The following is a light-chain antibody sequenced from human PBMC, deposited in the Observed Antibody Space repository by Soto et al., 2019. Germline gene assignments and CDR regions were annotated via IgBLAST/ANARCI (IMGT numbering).Light chain of an antibody. CDR2: AAS. CDR1: HGIANY. V-gene: IGKV1-9*01. Sequence: IQLTLSPSSLSASVGDRVTITCRSSHGIANYLAWYRQKPGKAPRLLIYAASTLQSGVPSRFSGSGSGTDFTLTISSLQPEDFATYYCHQLNSYPLTFGGGTKVEIK. J-gene: IGKJ4*01. CDR3: HQLNSYPLT.